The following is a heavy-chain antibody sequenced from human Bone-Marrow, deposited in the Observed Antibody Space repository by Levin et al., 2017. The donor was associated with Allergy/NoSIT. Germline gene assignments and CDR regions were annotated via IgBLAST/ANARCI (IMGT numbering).Heavy chain of an antibody. J-gene: IGHJ4*02. CDR3: ARGLIFYGDYEGAFDY. CDR1: GGSFRGYY. Sequence: SLTHSLPCAVYGGSFRGYYWSWIRQPPGKGLEWIGEINHSGSTNYNPSLKSRVTISVDTSKNQFSLKLSSVTAADTAVYYGARGLIFYGDYEGAFDYWGQGTLVTVSS. D-gene: IGHD4-17*01. CDR2: INHSGST. V-gene: IGHV4-34*01.